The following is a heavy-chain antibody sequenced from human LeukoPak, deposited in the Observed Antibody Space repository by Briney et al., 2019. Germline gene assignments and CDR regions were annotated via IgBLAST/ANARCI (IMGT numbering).Heavy chain of an antibody. Sequence: SVKVSCKASGGTFSSYAISWVRQAPGQGLEWMGGIIPIFGTANYAQKFQGRVTITADESTSTAYMELSSLRSEDTAVYYCAREQWAYRSYYDSSGYHDYWGQGTLVTVSS. CDR1: GGTFSSYA. CDR2: IIPIFGTA. J-gene: IGHJ4*02. CDR3: AREQWAYRSYYDSSGYHDY. V-gene: IGHV1-69*13. D-gene: IGHD3-22*01.